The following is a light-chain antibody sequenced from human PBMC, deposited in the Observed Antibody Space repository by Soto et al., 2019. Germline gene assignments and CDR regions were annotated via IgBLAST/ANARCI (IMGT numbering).Light chain of an antibody. CDR1: SRDVGSHNL. CDR3: WSHGGSRAV. V-gene: IGLV2-23*02. Sequence: QSALTQPASVSGSPGQSITISCTGTSRDVGSHNLVSWYQQHPGQAPKLMIYEVTKRPLGVSTRFSASKSGNTASLTISGLQAGDEADYYCWSHGGSRAVFGGGTQLTVL. J-gene: IGLJ7*01. CDR2: EVT.